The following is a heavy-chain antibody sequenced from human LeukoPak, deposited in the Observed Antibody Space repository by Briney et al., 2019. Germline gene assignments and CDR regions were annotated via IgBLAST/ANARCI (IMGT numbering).Heavy chain of an antibody. V-gene: IGHV4-34*01. CDR1: GGSFSGYY. CDR2: INHSGST. J-gene: IGHJ6*03. CDR3: ARGLGPIYYYYYYTDV. Sequence: PSETLSLTCAVYGGSFSGYYWSWIRQPPGKGLEWIEEINHSGSTNYNPSLKSRVTISVDTSKNQFSLKLSSVTAADTAVYYCARGLGPIYYYYYYTDVWGKGTTVTVSS.